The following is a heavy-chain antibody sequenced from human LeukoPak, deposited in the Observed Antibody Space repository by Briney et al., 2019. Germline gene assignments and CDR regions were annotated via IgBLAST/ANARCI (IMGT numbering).Heavy chain of an antibody. CDR3: ATVVVPAAGALDY. Sequence: PSETLSLTCTVSGGSISSSSYYWGWIRQPPGKGLEWIGSIYHSGSTYYNPSLKSRVTISVDTSKNQFSLKLSSVTAADTAVYYCATVVVPAAGALDYWGQGTLVTVSS. CDR2: IYHSGST. J-gene: IGHJ4*02. V-gene: IGHV4-39*01. D-gene: IGHD2-2*01. CDR1: GGSISSSSYY.